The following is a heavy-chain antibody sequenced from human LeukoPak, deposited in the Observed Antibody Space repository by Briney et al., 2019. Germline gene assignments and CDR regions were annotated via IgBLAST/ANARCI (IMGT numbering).Heavy chain of an antibody. CDR2: ISSSGSTI. V-gene: IGHV3-11*01. D-gene: IGHD3-10*01. Sequence: PGGSLRLSCAASGFTFSDYYMSWIRQAPGKGLEWVSYISSSGSTIYYADSVKGRFTISRDNAKNSLYLQMNSLRVEDTAVYYCARVRYYYGSGSYRWFDPWGQGTLVTVSS. CDR1: GFTFSDYY. CDR3: ARVRYYYGSGSYRWFDP. J-gene: IGHJ5*02.